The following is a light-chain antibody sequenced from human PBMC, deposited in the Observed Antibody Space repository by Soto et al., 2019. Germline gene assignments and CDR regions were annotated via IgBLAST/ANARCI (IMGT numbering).Light chain of an antibody. V-gene: IGLV2-8*01. CDR2: EVS. CDR1: SSDVGGYNY. Sequence: QSALTQPPSASGSPGQSVTISRSGTSSDVGGYNYVSWYQQHPGKAPKFMIYEVSKRPSGVPDRFSGSKSGNTASLTVSGLQAEDEADYYCSSYAGSNNYVVFGGGTKLTVL. J-gene: IGLJ2*01. CDR3: SSYAGSNNYVV.